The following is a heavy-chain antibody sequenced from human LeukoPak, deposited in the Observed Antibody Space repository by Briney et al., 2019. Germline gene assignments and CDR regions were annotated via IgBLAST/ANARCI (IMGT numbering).Heavy chain of an antibody. CDR2: IYSGGST. CDR1: GFTVSSNY. Sequence: GGSLRLSCAASGFTVSSNYMSWVRQAPGKGLEWVSVIYSGGSTYYADSVKGRFTISRDNAKNTLSLQMNSLRAEDTAVYYCVRELYYFDYWGQGTLVTVSS. CDR3: VRELYYFDY. J-gene: IGHJ4*02. V-gene: IGHV3-53*01.